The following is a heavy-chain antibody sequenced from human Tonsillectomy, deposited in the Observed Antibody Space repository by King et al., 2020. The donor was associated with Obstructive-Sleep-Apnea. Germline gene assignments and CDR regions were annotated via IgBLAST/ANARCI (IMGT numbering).Heavy chain of an antibody. CDR3: AALGAIVNRDAFDI. CDR1: GFTFSTYS. J-gene: IGHJ3*02. D-gene: IGHD1-26*01. CDR2: ISSSSGTI. Sequence: VQLVESGGGLVQSGGSLRLSCAASGFTFSTYSANWVRQAPGKGLEWISYISSSSGTIYYADSVKGRFTISRDNAKNSLYLQMNRLRAEDTAVYYCAALGAIVNRDAFDIWGQGTVVTVSS. V-gene: IGHV3-48*04.